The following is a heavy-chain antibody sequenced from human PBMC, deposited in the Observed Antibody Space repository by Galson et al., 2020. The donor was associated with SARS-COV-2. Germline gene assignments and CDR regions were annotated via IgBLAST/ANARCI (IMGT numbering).Heavy chain of an antibody. CDR2: IYYSGST. CDR3: ARNSITIFGVVNSFDY. CDR1: GGSISSGGYY. J-gene: IGHJ4*02. Sequence: SETLSLTCTVSGGSISSGGYYWSWIRQHPGKGLEWIGYIYYSGSTYYNPSLKSRVTISVDTSKNQFSLKLSSVTAADTAVYYCARNSITIFGVVNSFDYWGQGTLVTVSS. V-gene: IGHV4-31*03. D-gene: IGHD3-3*01.